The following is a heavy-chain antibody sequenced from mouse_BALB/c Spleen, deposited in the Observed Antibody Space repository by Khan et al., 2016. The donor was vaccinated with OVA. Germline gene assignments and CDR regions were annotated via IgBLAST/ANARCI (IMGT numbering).Heavy chain of an antibody. V-gene: IGHV1S81*02. D-gene: IGHD2-1*01. CDR1: GYTFTSYY. J-gene: IGHJ3*01. CDR3: TRSGYGTFAY. Sequence: VQLQQSGAELVKPGASVRLSCKASGYTFTSYYLYWVKQRPGQGLKWIGDINPSNGGTNFNEKFKSKATLTADKSSSTAYMRLSSLTSEDSAVYYGTRSGYGTFAYWGQGTLVTVSA. CDR2: INPSNGGT.